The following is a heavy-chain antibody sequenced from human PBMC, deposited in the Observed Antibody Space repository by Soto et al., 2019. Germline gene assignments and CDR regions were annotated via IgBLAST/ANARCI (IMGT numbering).Heavy chain of an antibody. CDR2: IRSKPNSYAT. J-gene: IGHJ4*02. CDR3: ARGVYDFWSGHPKGLDY. D-gene: IGHD3-3*01. V-gene: IGHV3-73*02. CDR1: GFIFSGSA. Sequence: EVQLVESGGGLVQPGESLKLSCAASGFIFSGSAMHWVRQASGKGLEWVGRIRSKPNSYATAYAMSVKGKFTISRDDSRNTAYLQMNSLKTEDTAVYYCARGVYDFWSGHPKGLDYWGQGTVVTVSS.